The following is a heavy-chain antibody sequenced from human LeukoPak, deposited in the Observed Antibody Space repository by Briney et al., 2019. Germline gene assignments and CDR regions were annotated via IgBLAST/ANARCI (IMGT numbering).Heavy chain of an antibody. CDR2: MNPNSGNT. CDR1: GYTFTSYD. J-gene: IGHJ6*02. V-gene: IGHV1-8*01. D-gene: IGHD3-22*01. Sequence: ASVKVSCKASGYTFTSYDINWVRQATGQGLEWMGWMNPNSGNTGYAQKFQGGVTMTRNTSISTAYMELSSLRSEDTAVYYCARVDSSGYYGYYYYYGMDVWGQGTTVTVSS. CDR3: ARVDSSGYYGYYYYYGMDV.